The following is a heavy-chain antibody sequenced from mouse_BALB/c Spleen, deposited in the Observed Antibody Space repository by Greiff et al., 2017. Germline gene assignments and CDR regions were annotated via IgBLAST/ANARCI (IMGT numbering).Heavy chain of an antibody. V-gene: IGHV5-12-2*01. CDR3: ARPYYDYDAAWFAY. D-gene: IGHD2-4*01. Sequence: EVKLVESGGGLVQPGGSLKLSCAASGFTFSSYTMSWVRQTPEKRLEWVAYISNGGGSTYYPDTVKGRFTISRDNAKNTLYLQMSSLKSEDTAMYYCARPYYDYDAAWFAYWGQGTLVTVSA. CDR1: GFTFSSYT. CDR2: ISNGGGST. J-gene: IGHJ3*01.